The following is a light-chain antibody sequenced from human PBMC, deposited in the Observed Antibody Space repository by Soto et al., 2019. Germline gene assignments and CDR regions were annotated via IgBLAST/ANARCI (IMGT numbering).Light chain of an antibody. V-gene: IGLV2-14*01. CDR2: EVS. CDR1: SSDVGGYNY. CDR3: SSYTSSSTYV. Sequence: QSVLTQPASVSGSPGRSITISCTGTSSDVGGYNYVSWYQQQPGKAPKLMIYEVSNRPSGVSNRFSGSKSGNTASLTISGLQAEDEADYYCSSYTSSSTYVFGTGTKVTVL. J-gene: IGLJ1*01.